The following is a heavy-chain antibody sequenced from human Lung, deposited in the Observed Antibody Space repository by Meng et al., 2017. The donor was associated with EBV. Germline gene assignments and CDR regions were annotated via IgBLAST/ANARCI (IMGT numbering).Heavy chain of an antibody. D-gene: IGHD2-8*01. J-gene: IGHJ4*02. CDR3: AHSGMVYAPFDY. V-gene: IGHV2-5*01. CDR2: MYWNDDK. CDR1: RFSLSNSGVG. Sequence: HISFKESGPSLVKATQTLTLSCTFSRFSLSNSGVGVGWFRLPPGKTLEWLALMYWNDDKRYSPSLKSSHTITKDTSKNQVVLTMTNMDPVDTATYYCAHSGMVYAPFDYWGQGTLVTVSS.